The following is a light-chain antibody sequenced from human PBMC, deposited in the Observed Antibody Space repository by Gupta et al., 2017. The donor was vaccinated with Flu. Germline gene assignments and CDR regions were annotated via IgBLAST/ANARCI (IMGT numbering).Light chain of an antibody. CDR3: QAADIRGTAV. CDR2: RDT. Sequence: SYELRQPPSVSVSPGQTATNTCSADVFSNQYVYWYQQKARQAPILVIYRDTERPSGIPERFSGSTSGTIVTLTISGVQAGDEADYYCQAADIRGTAVFGGGTKLTVL. V-gene: IGLV3-25*02. J-gene: IGLJ2*01. CDR1: VFSNQY.